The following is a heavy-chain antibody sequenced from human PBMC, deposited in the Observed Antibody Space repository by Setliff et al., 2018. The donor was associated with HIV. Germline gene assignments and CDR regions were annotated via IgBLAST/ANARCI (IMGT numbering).Heavy chain of an antibody. D-gene: IGHD5-18*01. CDR2: IYYSGST. V-gene: IGHV4-59*08. CDR1: GGSISSYY. CDR3: ARYSYGYVRDLRFDP. J-gene: IGHJ5*02. Sequence: SETLSLTCTVSGGSISSYYWSWIRQPPGKGLEWIGYIYYSGSTNYNSSLQSRVTISVDTSKNHFSLKLTSVTAADTAVYYCARYSYGYVRDLRFDPWGQGTLVTVS.